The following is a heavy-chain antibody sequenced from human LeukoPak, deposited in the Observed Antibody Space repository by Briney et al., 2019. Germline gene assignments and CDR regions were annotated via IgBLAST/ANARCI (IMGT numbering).Heavy chain of an antibody. Sequence: GGSRRLPCAASGFPFRSYEMNWVRQAPGKGLQWISYTSSSVSTISYADSVKGRFTISRDNAKNSLYLQLNSLRAEEKAVYYCVREGDSSGYSNWGQGTLVTVSS. D-gene: IGHD3-22*01. CDR3: VREGDSSGYSN. CDR2: TSSSVSTI. J-gene: IGHJ4*02. V-gene: IGHV3-48*03. CDR1: GFPFRSYE.